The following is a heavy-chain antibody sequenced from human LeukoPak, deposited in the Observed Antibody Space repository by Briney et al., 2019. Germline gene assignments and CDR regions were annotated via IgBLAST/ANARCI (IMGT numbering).Heavy chain of an antibody. CDR1: DFAFSGNS. D-gene: IGHD2-8*02. CDR2: ISSSSSYI. V-gene: IGHV3-21*01. CDR3: ARKWSMATYSDY. J-gene: IGHJ4*02. Sequence: GCSLRLSCGASDFAFSGNSWNWFRQPPAMGLKWVSSISSSSSYIYYADSVKGRFTISRDNVKNSLYLPMDSLRAEDTAVYYCARKWSMATYSDYWGQGTLVTVSS.